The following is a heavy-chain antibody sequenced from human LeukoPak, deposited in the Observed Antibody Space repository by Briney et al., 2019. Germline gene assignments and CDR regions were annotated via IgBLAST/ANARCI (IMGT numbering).Heavy chain of an antibody. Sequence: GASVKVSCKTSGYTFTTYAMYWVRQAPGRRLEWMGWINAGDGNTKYSQKFQGRVTITRDTSASTAYMELSSLRSEDTAVYYCARGDCSGGSCWNYFDDWGQGTLVTVSS. D-gene: IGHD2-15*01. CDR2: INAGDGNT. CDR3: ARGDCSGGSCWNYFDD. V-gene: IGHV1-3*01. J-gene: IGHJ4*02. CDR1: GYTFTTYA.